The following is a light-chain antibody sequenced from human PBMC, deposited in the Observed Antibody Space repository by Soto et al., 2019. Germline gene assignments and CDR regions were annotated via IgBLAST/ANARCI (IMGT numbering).Light chain of an antibody. J-gene: IGKJ1*01. CDR2: AAS. V-gene: IGKV1-39*01. Sequence: DVQMTQSPSSLSASVGDSLTLTCRASQTVTSYLNWYQLKPGKPPRLLIYAASSLQSGVPSRFSARGSGTDFTLTISNLQPEDFATYSCQQSYNSPQTFGQGTKVDIK. CDR3: QQSYNSPQT. CDR1: QTVTSY.